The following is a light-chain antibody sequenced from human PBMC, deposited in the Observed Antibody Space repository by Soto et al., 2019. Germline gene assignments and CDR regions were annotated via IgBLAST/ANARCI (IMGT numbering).Light chain of an antibody. CDR3: QQANSFPYT. CDR1: QVISSW. J-gene: IGKJ2*01. Sequence: DIQMTQSPSSVSASVGGRVTITCRASQVISSWLAWYQQKPGKAPKLLIYAASSLQSGVPPRFSGSGSGTDFTLTISSLQPEDFATYYCQQANSFPYTFGQWTKLEIK. CDR2: AAS. V-gene: IGKV1D-12*01.